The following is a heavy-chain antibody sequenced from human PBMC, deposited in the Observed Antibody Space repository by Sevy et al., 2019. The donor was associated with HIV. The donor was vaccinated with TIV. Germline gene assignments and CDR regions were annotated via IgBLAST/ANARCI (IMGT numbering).Heavy chain of an antibody. V-gene: IGHV3-21*01. CDR2: ISSSSSYI. Sequence: GGSLRLSCAASGFTFSSYSMNRVRQAPGKGLEWVSSISSSSSYIYYADSVKGRFTISRDNAKNSLYLQMNSLRAEDTAVYYCAREAVVVAALDYWGQGTLVTVSS. D-gene: IGHD2-15*01. J-gene: IGHJ4*02. CDR1: GFTFSSYS. CDR3: AREAVVVAALDY.